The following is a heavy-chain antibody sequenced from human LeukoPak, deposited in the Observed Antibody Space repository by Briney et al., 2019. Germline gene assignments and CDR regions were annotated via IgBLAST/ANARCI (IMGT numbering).Heavy chain of an antibody. CDR3: ARGKSGSHSRPFDY. CDR1: GFSVSDNY. J-gene: IGHJ4*02. D-gene: IGHD1-26*01. CDR2: LYSGGST. Sequence: GGSLRLSCAASGFSVSDNYMSWVRQAPGKGLEWVSLLYSGGSTHYADSVKGRFTISRDKSNNMLSLQMNSMRAEDTAVYYCARGKSGSHSRPFDYWGQGTLVTVSS. V-gene: IGHV3-66*01.